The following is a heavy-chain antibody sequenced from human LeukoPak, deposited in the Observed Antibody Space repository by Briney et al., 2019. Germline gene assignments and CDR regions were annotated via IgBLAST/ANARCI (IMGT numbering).Heavy chain of an antibody. Sequence: SETLSLTCSVSIDSITTSSYYWSWLRQPPGKGLEWIASFYYGKDPYYNPSLKSQVTISVDTSKNQFSLKLSSVTAADTAVYYCARDGARGAYYMDVWGKGTTVTVSS. V-gene: IGHV4-39*07. CDR2: FYYGKDP. D-gene: IGHD3-10*01. CDR1: IDSITTSSYY. J-gene: IGHJ6*03. CDR3: ARDGARGAYYMDV.